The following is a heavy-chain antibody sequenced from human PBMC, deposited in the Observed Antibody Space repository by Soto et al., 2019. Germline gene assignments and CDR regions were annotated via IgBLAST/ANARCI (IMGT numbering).Heavy chain of an antibody. CDR2: ISDRPTGHT. D-gene: IGHD2-21*02. V-gene: IGHV3-23*01. J-gene: IGHJ4*02. CDR3: TTRMTAHFDY. CDR1: GFTFSHYT. Sequence: PGGSPRLSCVASGFTFSHYTLNWVRRAPGKGLEWVSTISDRPTGHTHYAESVRGRFTISRDDSRDTVFLQMDSLRAEDTAVYYCTTRMTAHFDYWGQGVLVTVSS.